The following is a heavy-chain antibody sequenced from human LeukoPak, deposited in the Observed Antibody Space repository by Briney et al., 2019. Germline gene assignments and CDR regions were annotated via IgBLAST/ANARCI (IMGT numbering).Heavy chain of an antibody. V-gene: IGHV3-7*01. CDR1: GFTVSSYW. J-gene: IGHJ4*02. CDR3: VRDTGASASDPDY. D-gene: IGHD1/OR15-1a*01. Sequence: QSGGSLRLSCAASGFTVSSYWMTWVRQAPGKELEWVANIKQDGSEKYYVDYVKGRFTISRDNATNSVYLQVNSLRAEDTAVYYCVRDTGASASDPDYWGQGTLVTVSS. CDR2: IKQDGSEK.